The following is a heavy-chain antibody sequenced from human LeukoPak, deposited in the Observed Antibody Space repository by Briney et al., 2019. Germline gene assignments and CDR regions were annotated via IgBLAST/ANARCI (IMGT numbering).Heavy chain of an antibody. J-gene: IGHJ6*02. CDR2: INPNSGGT. D-gene: IGHD3-9*01. CDR1: GYIFTDYY. V-gene: IGHV1-2*04. CDR3: ARGPGATDGGGTDDYDILTGYPRAPPYYGMDV. Sequence: GASVKVSCKASGYIFTDYYMHWVRQAPGQGLEWMGWINPNSGGTNYAQKFQGWVTMTRDTSISTAYMELSRLRSDDTAVYYCARGPGATDGGGTDDYDILTGYPRAPPYYGMDVWGQGTTVTVSS.